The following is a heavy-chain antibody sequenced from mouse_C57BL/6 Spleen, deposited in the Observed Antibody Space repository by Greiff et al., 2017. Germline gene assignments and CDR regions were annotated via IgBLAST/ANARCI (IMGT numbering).Heavy chain of an antibody. D-gene: IGHD2-1*01. CDR2: INPNNGGT. CDR3: ASYGNYVGYAMDY. V-gene: IGHV1-22*01. CDR1: GYTFTDYN. Sequence: EVQLQQSGPELVKPGASVKMSCKASGYTFTDYNMHWVKQSHGKSLEWIGYINPNNGGTSYNQKFKGKATLTVNKSSSTAYMELRSLTSEDSAVYYCASYGNYVGYAMDYWGQGTSVTVSS. J-gene: IGHJ4*01.